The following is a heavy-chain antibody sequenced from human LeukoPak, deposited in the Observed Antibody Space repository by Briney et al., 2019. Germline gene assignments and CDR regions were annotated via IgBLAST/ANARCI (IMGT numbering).Heavy chain of an antibody. CDR1: GFTFSSYA. V-gene: IGHV3-23*01. Sequence: GGSLRLSCAASGFTFSSYAMSWVRQAPGKGREWVSVITGSVGATYYADSVKGRFTISRDNSKNTLYLQMNRLRPEDTAVYYCARGTVTAPDYWGQGTLVTVSS. CDR2: ITGSVGAT. D-gene: IGHD2-21*02. CDR3: ARGTVTAPDY. J-gene: IGHJ4*02.